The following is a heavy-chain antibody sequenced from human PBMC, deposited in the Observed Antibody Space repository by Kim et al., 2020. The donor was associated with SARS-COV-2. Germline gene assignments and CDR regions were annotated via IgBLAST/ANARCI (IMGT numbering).Heavy chain of an antibody. Sequence: GGSLRLSCAASGFTFSSYSMNWVRQAPGKGLEWVSSISSSSSYIYYADSVKGRFTISRDNAKNSLYLQMNSLRAEDTAVYYCARDNLGYYGSGSYYNYYYYYGMDVWGQGTTVTVSS. D-gene: IGHD3-10*01. J-gene: IGHJ6*02. V-gene: IGHV3-21*04. CDR2: ISSSSSYI. CDR1: GFTFSSYS. CDR3: ARDNLGYYGSGSYYNYYYYYGMDV.